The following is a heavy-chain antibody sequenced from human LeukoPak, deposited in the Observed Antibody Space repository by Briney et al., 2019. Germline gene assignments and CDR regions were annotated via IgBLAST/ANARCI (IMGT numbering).Heavy chain of an antibody. V-gene: IGHV1-18*04. D-gene: IGHD3-9*01. Sequence: ASVKVSCKASGYTFTSYGISWVRQAPGQGLEWMGWISAYNGNTNYAQKLQGRVTMTTDTSTSTAYMELRSLRSDDTAVYYCARVGGVLRYFSRAPFDYWGQGTLVTVSS. J-gene: IGHJ4*02. CDR1: GYTFTSYG. CDR2: ISAYNGNT. CDR3: ARVGGVLRYFSRAPFDY.